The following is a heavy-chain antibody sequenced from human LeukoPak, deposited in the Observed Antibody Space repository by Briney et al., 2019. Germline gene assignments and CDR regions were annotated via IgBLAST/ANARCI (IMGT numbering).Heavy chain of an antibody. CDR3: ASEDTAMWRGFDP. Sequence: SQTLSLTCTVSGGSISSGDYYWSWIRQPPGKGLEWIGYIYYSGSTYYNPSLKSRVTISVDTSKNQFSLKLSSVTAADTAVYYCASEDTAMWRGFDPWGQGTLVTVSS. D-gene: IGHD5-18*01. CDR2: IYYSGST. V-gene: IGHV4-30-4*01. J-gene: IGHJ5*02. CDR1: GGSISSGDYY.